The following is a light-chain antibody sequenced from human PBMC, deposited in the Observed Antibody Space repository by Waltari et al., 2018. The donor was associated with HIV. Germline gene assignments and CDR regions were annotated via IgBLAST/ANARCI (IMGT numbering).Light chain of an antibody. J-gene: IGKJ1*01. CDR3: QHYNNWPPWT. CDR2: GAS. CDR1: QSVNNN. V-gene: IGKV3-15*01. Sequence: EIVMTQSPATLSVSPGERATLSCGASQSVNNNLAWYQQKPGQAPRLLIYGASTRATGIPARFSGSGSGTEFTLTISSLQSEDFAVYYCQHYNNWPPWTFGQGTKVEIK.